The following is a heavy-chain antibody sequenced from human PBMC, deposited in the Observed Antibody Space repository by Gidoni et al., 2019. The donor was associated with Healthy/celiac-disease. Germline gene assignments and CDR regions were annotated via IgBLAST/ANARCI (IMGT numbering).Heavy chain of an antibody. J-gene: IGHJ6*02. V-gene: IGHV3-30-3*01. Sequence: QVQLVESGGGVVQHGRSLRLSCAASGITFSSYSMHWVRQAPGKGLEWVAAISYDGSNRYYADAVKVRFTISRDNSKNTLYLQMNSLRAEDTTMYYCAREGGTIVGVVYYYYYGIDVWGQGTTVTVSS. CDR3: AREGGTIVGVVYYYYYGIDV. CDR1: GITFSSYS. D-gene: IGHD3-3*01. CDR2: ISYDGSNR.